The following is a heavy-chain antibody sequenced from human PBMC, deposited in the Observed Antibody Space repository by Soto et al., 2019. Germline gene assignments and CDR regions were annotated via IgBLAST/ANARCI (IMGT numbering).Heavy chain of an antibody. D-gene: IGHD3-22*01. CDR2: ISYDGSNK. CDR1: GFTFSDYY. V-gene: IGHV3-30-3*01. Sequence: PGGSLRLSCAASGFTFSDYYMSWIRQAPGKGLEWVAVISYDGSNKYYADSVKGRFTISRDNSKNTLYLQMNSLRAEDTAVYYCARDVNTMIVVGGNFDYWGQGTLVTVSS. J-gene: IGHJ4*02. CDR3: ARDVNTMIVVGGNFDY.